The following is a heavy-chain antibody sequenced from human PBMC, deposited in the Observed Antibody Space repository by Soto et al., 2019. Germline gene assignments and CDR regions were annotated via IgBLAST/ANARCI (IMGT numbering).Heavy chain of an antibody. D-gene: IGHD3-16*01. V-gene: IGHV3-11*06. J-gene: IGHJ4*02. CDR2: ISSSSSYT. Sequence: LRLSCAASGFIFSDYYMSWIRQAPGKGLEWVSYISSSSSYTNYADSVKGRFTISRDNAKNSLSLQMNSLRAEDTAVYYCARVTFGSFYQDSWGQGTLVTVSS. CDR1: GFIFSDYY. CDR3: ARVTFGSFYQDS.